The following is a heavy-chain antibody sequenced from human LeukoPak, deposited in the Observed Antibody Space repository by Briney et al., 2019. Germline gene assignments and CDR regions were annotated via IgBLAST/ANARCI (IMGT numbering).Heavy chain of an antibody. J-gene: IGHJ4*02. V-gene: IGHV3-30*07. CDR1: GFTFSSYA. Sequence: GSLRLSCAASGFTFSSYAMHWVRQAPGKGLEWVAVISYDGSNKYYADSVKGRFTISRDNSKNTLYLQMNSLRAEDTAVYYCARVLGVVTANPFDYWGQGTLVTVSS. D-gene: IGHD2-21*02. CDR2: ISYDGSNK. CDR3: ARVLGVVTANPFDY.